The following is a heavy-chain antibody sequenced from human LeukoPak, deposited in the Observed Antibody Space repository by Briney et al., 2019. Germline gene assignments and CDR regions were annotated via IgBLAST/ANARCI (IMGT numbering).Heavy chain of an antibody. D-gene: IGHD5-24*01. CDR3: ARGVGYTLVS. CDR2: VSFDGSNE. Sequence: GRSLRLSCADSGXTFRTSAMHWVRQAPGKGLEWVAVVSFDGSNENYADSVRGRFIISRDNSKNTLYLQMSGLRREDTAMYYCARGVGYTLVSWGQGALVTVSS. J-gene: IGHJ5*02. V-gene: IGHV3-30-3*01. CDR1: GXTFRTSA.